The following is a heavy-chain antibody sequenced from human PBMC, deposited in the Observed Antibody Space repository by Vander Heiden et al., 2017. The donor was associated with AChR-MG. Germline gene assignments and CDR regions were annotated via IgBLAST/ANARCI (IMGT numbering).Heavy chain of an antibody. D-gene: IGHD5-12*01. J-gene: IGHJ6*02. CDR2: IWYDGSNK. CDR1: GFTFRSYG. CDR3: ARNIVATIQRGYYYGMDV. V-gene: IGHV3-33*01. Sequence: QVQLVESGGGVVQPGRSLRLSCAASGFTFRSYGGQWVRQAPGKGLEWVAVIWYDGSNKYYADSVKGRFTISRDNSKNTLYLQMNSLRAEDTAVYYCARNIVATIQRGYYYGMDVWGQGTTVTVSS.